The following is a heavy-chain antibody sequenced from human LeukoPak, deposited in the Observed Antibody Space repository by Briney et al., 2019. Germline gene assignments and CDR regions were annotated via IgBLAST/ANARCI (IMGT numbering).Heavy chain of an antibody. CDR3: ARVSYYDFWSGYYAVAHQYYYYYMDV. CDR2: ISAYNGNT. D-gene: IGHD3-3*01. J-gene: IGHJ6*03. Sequence: ASVKVSCKASGYTFTSYGISWVRPAPRQGLEWMGWISAYNGNTNYAQKLQGRVTMTTDTSTSTAYMELRSLRSDDTAVYYCARVSYYDFWSGYYAVAHQYYYYYMDVWGKGTTVTVSS. CDR1: GYTFTSYG. V-gene: IGHV1-18*01.